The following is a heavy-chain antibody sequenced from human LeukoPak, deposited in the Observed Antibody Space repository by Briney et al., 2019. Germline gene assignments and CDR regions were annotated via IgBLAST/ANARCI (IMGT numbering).Heavy chain of an antibody. CDR1: GASISTNY. D-gene: IGHD6-19*01. CDR2: IHYSGST. CDR3: AKRHSSGWTGFDS. J-gene: IGHJ4*02. Sequence: SETLSLTCTVSGASISTNYWSWIRQPPGKGLEWIGYIHYSGSTNSNPSLKSRVTMSVDTSKKQFSLNLTSVTAADTAVYYCAKRHSSGWTGFDSWGQGTLVTVSS. V-gene: IGHV4-59*01.